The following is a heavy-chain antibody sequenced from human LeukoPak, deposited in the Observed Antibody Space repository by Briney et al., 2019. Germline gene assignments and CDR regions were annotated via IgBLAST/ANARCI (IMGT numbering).Heavy chain of an antibody. D-gene: IGHD3/OR15-3a*01. CDR1: GFTVSSYY. CDR2: LYNGGTT. J-gene: IGHJ4*02. V-gene: IGHV3-53*01. Sequence: GGSLRLSCAASGFTVSSYYMSWVRQAPDMGLEWVSVLYNGGTTYYADSVKGRFTISRDNSKNTVYLQMDSLRAEDTAVYYCAREPGTDYRKYYFDYWGQGTLVAVSS. CDR3: AREPGTDYRKYYFDY.